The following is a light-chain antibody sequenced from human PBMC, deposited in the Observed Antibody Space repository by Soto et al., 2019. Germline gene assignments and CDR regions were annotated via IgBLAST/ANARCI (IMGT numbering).Light chain of an antibody. Sequence: EIVLVQSPATLSLSPGERATLSCRASQDVSMFLAWYQQRPGQAPRLLIHDASNRATGVPARFSGSGSGTDFTLTIRSLEPEDFGIYYCQQRSTWLYTFGQGTKLEV. CDR2: DAS. V-gene: IGKV3-11*01. CDR1: QDVSMF. J-gene: IGKJ2*01. CDR3: QQRSTWLYT.